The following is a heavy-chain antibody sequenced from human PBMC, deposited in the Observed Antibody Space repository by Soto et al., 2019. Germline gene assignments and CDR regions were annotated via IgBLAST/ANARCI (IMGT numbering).Heavy chain of an antibody. CDR3: AREGLLYYGSGSYPVLDY. J-gene: IGHJ4*02. Sequence: QVQLVQSGAEVKKPGSSVKVSCKASGGTFSSYTISWVRQAPGQGLEWMGRIIPILGIANYAQKFQGRVTITADKSTSTAYMELSSLRSEDTAVYYCAREGLLYYGSGSYPVLDYWGQGTLVTVSS. D-gene: IGHD3-10*01. V-gene: IGHV1-69*08. CDR1: GGTFSSYT. CDR2: IIPILGIA.